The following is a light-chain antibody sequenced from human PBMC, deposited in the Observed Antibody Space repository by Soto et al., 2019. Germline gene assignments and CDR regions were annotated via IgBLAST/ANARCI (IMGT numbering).Light chain of an antibody. CDR1: QSVSSSY. CDR3: QQYGTSPVT. V-gene: IGKV3-20*01. Sequence: EVVLTQSPATLSLSPGGRATLSCRASQSVSSSYLAWYQQKPGQAPRLLIYGASTRATGIPDRFSGSGSGTDFTLTISRLEPEDFAVYYCQQYGTSPVTFGGGTKVDIK. J-gene: IGKJ4*01. CDR2: GAS.